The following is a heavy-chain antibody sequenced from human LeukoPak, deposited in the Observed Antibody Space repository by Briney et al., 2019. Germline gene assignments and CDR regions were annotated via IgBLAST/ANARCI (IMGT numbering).Heavy chain of an antibody. Sequence: ASVTVSCKAFGYTFTSYDINWVRQATGQGLEWMGWMNPNSGNTGYAQKFQGRVTMTRNTSISTAYMELSSLRSEDTAVYYCARRKKCSSTSCYGGNWFDPWGQGTLVTVSS. D-gene: IGHD2-2*01. J-gene: IGHJ5*02. CDR1: GYTFTSYD. CDR3: ARRKKCSSTSCYGGNWFDP. V-gene: IGHV1-8*01. CDR2: MNPNSGNT.